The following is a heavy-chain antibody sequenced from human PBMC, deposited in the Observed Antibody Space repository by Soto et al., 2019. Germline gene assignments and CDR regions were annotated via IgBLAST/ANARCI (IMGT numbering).Heavy chain of an antibody. CDR2: ISGSGGST. CDR3: AKVARPRDRSPGKGPFDT. J-gene: IGHJ5*02. CDR1: GFTFSSYA. V-gene: IGHV3-23*01. Sequence: GGSLRLSCAASGFTFSSYAMSWVRQAPGKGLEWVSAISGSGGSTYYADSVKGRFTISRDNSKNTLYLQMNSLRAEDTAVYYCAKVARPRDRSPGKGPFDTWGQGTLVTVSS. D-gene: IGHD6-6*01.